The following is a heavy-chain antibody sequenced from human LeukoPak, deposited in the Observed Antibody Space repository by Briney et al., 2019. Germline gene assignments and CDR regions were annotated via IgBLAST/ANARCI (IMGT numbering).Heavy chain of an antibody. Sequence: SETLSLTCSVSGGSISSRNHYWGRIRQPPGKGLEGIGRIFYTRNTCYNPSLRSRVTMSVDTSKNHFSLNLSSVTAADMAVYYCSRHVNTFVYWGQGALVTVSS. CDR1: GGSISSRNHY. V-gene: IGHV4-39*01. J-gene: IGHJ4*02. CDR3: SRHVNTFVY. CDR2: IFYTRNT.